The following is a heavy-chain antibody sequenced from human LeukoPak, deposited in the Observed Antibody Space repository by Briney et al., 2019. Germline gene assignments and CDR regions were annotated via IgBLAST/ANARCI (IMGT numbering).Heavy chain of an antibody. CDR1: GCTFTSYY. CDR3: ARGPHIVVVTANTPHDAFDI. V-gene: IGHV1-46*01. CDR2: INPSGGST. J-gene: IGHJ3*02. D-gene: IGHD2-21*02. Sequence: ASVKVSCKASGCTFTSYYMHWVRQAPGQGLEWMGIINPSGGSTSYAQKFQGRVTMTRDTSTSTVYMELSSLRSEDTAVYYCARGPHIVVVTANTPHDAFDIWGQGTMVTVSS.